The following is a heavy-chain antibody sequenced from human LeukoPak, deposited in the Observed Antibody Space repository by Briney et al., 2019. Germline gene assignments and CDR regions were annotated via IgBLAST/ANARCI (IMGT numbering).Heavy chain of an antibody. D-gene: IGHD3-3*01. CDR1: GFTFSSYG. V-gene: IGHV3-33*01. J-gene: IGHJ5*02. Sequence: GRSLRLSCAASGFTFSSYGMHWVRQAPGKGLEWVAVIWYDGSNKYYADSVKGRFTISRDNSKNTLYLQMNSLRAEDTAVYYCASARGITIFGVVITGAGGSNWFDPWGQGTLVTVSS. CDR2: IWYDGSNK. CDR3: ASARGITIFGVVITGAGGSNWFDP.